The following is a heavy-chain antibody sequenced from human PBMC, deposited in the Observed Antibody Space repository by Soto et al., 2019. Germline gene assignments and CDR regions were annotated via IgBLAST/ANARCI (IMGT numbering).Heavy chain of an antibody. V-gene: IGHV3-30-3*01. CDR3: ARGGEGYFDY. J-gene: IGHJ4*02. CDR1: EFTFSSYA. Sequence: QVQLVESGGGVVQPGRSLRLSCAASEFTFSSYAMHWVRQAPGKGLEWVAVISYDGSNKYYADSVKGRFTISRDNSKNTLYLQMNSLRAEDTAVYYCARGGEGYFDYWGQGTLVTVSS. D-gene: IGHD3-10*01. CDR2: ISYDGSNK.